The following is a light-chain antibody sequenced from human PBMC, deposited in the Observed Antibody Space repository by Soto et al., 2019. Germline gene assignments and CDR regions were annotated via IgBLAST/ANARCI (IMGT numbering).Light chain of an antibody. J-gene: IGLJ2*01. CDR3: SSYASSSTI. V-gene: IGLV2-14*01. CDR1: SSDIGSYNY. CDR2: EVS. Sequence: QSVLTQPASVSGSPGQSSTISCTGTSSDIGSYNYVSWYQQHPGKAPKLIIYEVSNRPSGVSNRFSGSKSGNTASLTISGLQAEDEADYYCSSYASSSTIFAGGIKVTVL.